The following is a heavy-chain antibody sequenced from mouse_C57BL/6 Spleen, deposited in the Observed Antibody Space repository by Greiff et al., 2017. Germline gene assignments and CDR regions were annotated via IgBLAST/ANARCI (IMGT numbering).Heavy chain of an antibody. D-gene: IGHD1-1*01. CDR2: ISDGGSYT. V-gene: IGHV5-4*01. Sequence: EVQGVESGGGLVKPGGSLKLSCAASGFTFSSYAMSWVRQTPEKRLEWVATISDGGSYTYYPDNVKGRFTISRDNAKNYLYLQMSHLKSEDTAISYCARGPDYYGSSFPYWYFDVWGTGTTVTVSS. CDR3: ARGPDYYGSSFPYWYFDV. CDR1: GFTFSSYA. J-gene: IGHJ1*03.